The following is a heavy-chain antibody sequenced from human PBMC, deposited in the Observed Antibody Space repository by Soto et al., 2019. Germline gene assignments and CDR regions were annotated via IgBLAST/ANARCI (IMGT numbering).Heavy chain of an antibody. CDR1: GGSISSSSYY. D-gene: IGHD5-18*01. Sequence: SETLSLTCTVSGGSISSSSYYWGWIRQPPGKGLEWIESIYYSGSTYYNPSLKSRVTISVDTSKNQFSLKLSSVTAADTAVYYCARDVTAMVDYYYYGMDLRGQGSSVTGSS. CDR3: ARDVTAMVDYYYYGMDL. CDR2: IYYSGST. J-gene: IGHJ6*02. V-gene: IGHV4-39*02.